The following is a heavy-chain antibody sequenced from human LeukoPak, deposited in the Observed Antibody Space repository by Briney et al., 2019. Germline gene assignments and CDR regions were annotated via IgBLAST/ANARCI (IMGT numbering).Heavy chain of an antibody. D-gene: IGHD3-16*02. CDR3: ARAYQRLGGLSFPDS. J-gene: IGHJ5*01. V-gene: IGHV7-4-1*02. Sequence: ASVKVSCKASGYTFTNYAMNWIRQAPGQGLEWMGWINPNTGNPMYAQGFTGRFAFSLDTSVTTTYLQINGLEAEDTAVYYCARAYQRLGGLSFPDSWGQGTLVTVSS. CDR2: INPNTGNP. CDR1: GYTFTNYA.